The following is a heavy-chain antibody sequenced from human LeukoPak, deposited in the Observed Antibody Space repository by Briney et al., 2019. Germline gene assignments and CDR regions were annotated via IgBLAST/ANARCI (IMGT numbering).Heavy chain of an antibody. D-gene: IGHD3-16*02. J-gene: IGHJ4*02. Sequence: PGGSLRLPCAASGFTVSGNYMSWVRQAPGKGPEWVANIKQDGSEKYYVDSVKGRFTISRDNAKNSLYLQMNSLRAEDTAVYYCARGRRYDYVWGSYRFYFDYWGQGTLVTVSS. CDR3: ARGRRYDYVWGSYRFYFDY. V-gene: IGHV3-7*01. CDR2: IKQDGSEK. CDR1: GFTVSGNY.